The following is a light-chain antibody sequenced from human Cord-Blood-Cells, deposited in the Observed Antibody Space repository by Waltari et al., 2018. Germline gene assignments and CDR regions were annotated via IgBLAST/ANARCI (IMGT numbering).Light chain of an antibody. V-gene: IGKV4-1*01. CDR1: QSVLYSSNNKNY. Sequence: DIVMTQSPDSLAVSLAERDTINCKSSQSVLYSSNNKNYLAWYQLKPGQPPKLLIYWASTRESGVPDRFSGSGSGTDFTLTISSLQAEDVAVYYCQQYYSTPRFGPGTKVDIK. CDR2: WAS. J-gene: IGKJ3*01. CDR3: QQYYSTPR.